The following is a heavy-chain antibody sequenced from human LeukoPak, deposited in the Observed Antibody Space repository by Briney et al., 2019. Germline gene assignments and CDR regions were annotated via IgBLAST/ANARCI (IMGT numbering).Heavy chain of an antibody. Sequence: SVKVSCKASGGTFSSYAINWVRQAPGQGLEWMGRIIPILGIANYAQKFQGRVTITADKSTSTAYMELSSLRSEDTAVYYCARLTIYSYGPFDYWGQGTLVTVSS. D-gene: IGHD5-18*01. V-gene: IGHV1-69*04. J-gene: IGHJ4*02. CDR3: ARLTIYSYGPFDY. CDR1: GGTFSSYA. CDR2: IIPILGIA.